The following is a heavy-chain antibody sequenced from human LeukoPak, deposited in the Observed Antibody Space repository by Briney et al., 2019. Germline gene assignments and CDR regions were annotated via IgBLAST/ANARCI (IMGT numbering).Heavy chain of an antibody. CDR1: GYTFTGYY. D-gene: IGHD5-24*01. CDR2: INPNSGGT. CDR3: ARDIGDGYTAVDY. V-gene: IGHV1-2*06. Sequence: GASVKVSCKASGYTFTGYYMHWVRQAPGQGLEWMGRINPNSGGTNYAQKFQGRVTMTRDTSISTAYMELSRLRSDDTAVYYCARDIGDGYTAVDYWGQGTLVTVSS. J-gene: IGHJ4*02.